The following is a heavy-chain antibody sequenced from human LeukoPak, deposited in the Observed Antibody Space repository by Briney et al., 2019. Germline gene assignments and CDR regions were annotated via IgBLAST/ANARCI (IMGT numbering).Heavy chain of an antibody. Sequence: PGGSLRLSCAASGFTVSSNYMSWVRQAPGKGLEWVSFIYSGGSTYYADSVKGRFTISRDYSKNTLYLQMNSLRAEETAVYYCAKDARGYYDSSGYYYFDYWGQGTLVTVSS. V-gene: IGHV3-53*01. D-gene: IGHD3-22*01. CDR3: AKDARGYYDSSGYYYFDY. CDR1: GFTVSSNY. CDR2: IYSGGST. J-gene: IGHJ4*02.